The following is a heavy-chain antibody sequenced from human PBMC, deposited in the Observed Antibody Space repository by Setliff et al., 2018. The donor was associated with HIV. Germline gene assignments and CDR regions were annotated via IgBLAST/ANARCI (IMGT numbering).Heavy chain of an antibody. CDR2: IYYSGRT. CDR1: RGSISSTSHY. V-gene: IGHV4-39*07. J-gene: IGHJ4*02. D-gene: IGHD6-19*01. CDR3: ARAPFPVAGFDYFDH. Sequence: SETLSLTCIVSRGSISSTSHYWGWVRQSPGRRLEWIGSIYYSGRTYYNPSLKSRVTMSVDTSTNQFSLDLNSVTAADTAIYYCARAPFPVAGFDYFDHWGQGTRVTVSS.